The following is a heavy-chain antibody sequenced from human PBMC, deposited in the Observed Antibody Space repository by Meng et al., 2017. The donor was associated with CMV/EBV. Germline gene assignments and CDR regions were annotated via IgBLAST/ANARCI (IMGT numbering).Heavy chain of an antibody. V-gene: IGHV4-34*01. Sequence: SETLSLTCAVYGGSFSGYYWSWIRQPPGKGLEWIGEINHSGSTNYNPSLKSRVTISVDTSKNQFSLKLSSVTAADTAVYYCARRGHITMVRGVRYYYGMDVWGQGTTVTVSS. J-gene: IGHJ6*02. CDR2: INHSGST. CDR1: GGSFSGYY. CDR3: ARRGHITMVRGVRYYYGMDV. D-gene: IGHD3-10*01.